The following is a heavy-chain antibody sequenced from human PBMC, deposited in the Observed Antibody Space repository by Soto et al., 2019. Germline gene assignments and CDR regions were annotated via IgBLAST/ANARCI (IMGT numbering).Heavy chain of an antibody. CDR1: GGSISSGGYY. Sequence: PSETLSLTCTVSGGSISSGGYYWSWIRQHPGKGLEWIGYIYYSGSTYYNPSLKSRVTISVDTSKNQFSLKLSSVTAADTAVYYCARGTMIVVARGAFDIWGQGTMVTVSS. V-gene: IGHV4-31*03. D-gene: IGHD3-22*01. J-gene: IGHJ3*02. CDR3: ARGTMIVVARGAFDI. CDR2: IYYSGST.